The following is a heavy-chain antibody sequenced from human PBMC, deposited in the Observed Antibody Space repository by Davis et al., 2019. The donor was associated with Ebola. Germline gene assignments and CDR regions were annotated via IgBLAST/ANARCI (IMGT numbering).Heavy chain of an antibody. CDR1: GGSISSYY. Sequence: MPSETLSLTCTVPGGSISSYYWSWIRQPPGKGLEGIGYIYYSGSTNYNPSLKSRVTISVDTSKNQFSLKLSSVTAADTAVYYCARGNLHFANYFSYWGQGTLVTVSS. J-gene: IGHJ4*02. D-gene: IGHD1-7*01. CDR3: ARGNLHFANYFSY. CDR2: IYYSGST. V-gene: IGHV4-59*08.